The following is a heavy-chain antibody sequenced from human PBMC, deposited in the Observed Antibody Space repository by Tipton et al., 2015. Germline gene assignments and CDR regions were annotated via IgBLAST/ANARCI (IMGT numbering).Heavy chain of an antibody. CDR3: ARGYSNYWGY. CDR2: IHPSDSET. CDR1: GYTFSNHW. J-gene: IGHJ4*02. Sequence: QLVQSGGEVKKPGESLKISCKVSGYTFSNHWIGWVRQMPGKGLEWVGIIHPSDSETKYSPSFEGLVTISADKSTSTAYLQWSSLKAADTAVYYCARGYSNYWGYWGQGTLVTVSS. D-gene: IGHD4-11*01. V-gene: IGHV5-51*01.